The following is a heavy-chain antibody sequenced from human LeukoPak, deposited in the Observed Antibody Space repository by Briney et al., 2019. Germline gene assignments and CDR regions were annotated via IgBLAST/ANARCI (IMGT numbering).Heavy chain of an antibody. CDR3: ARQRENGYDPLDF. CDR1: GGSISSYY. V-gene: IGHV4-59*08. D-gene: IGHD5-12*01. J-gene: IGHJ4*02. CDR2: IYSSGST. Sequence: SETLSLTCTVSGGSISSYYWSWIRQPPGKGLEWIGYIYSSGSTNYNPSLKSRVTISVDTSKSQFSLKLRSVTAADTAVYYCARQRENGYDPLDFWGQGTLVTVSS.